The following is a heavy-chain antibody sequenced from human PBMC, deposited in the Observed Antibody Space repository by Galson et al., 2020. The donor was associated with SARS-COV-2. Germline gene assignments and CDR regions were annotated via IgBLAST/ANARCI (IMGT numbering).Heavy chain of an antibody. CDR2: IYPGDSDT. CDR1: GYSFTTYW. J-gene: IGHJ6*02. CDR3: ARRGYSDFDSMYYGMDV. Sequence: GESLKISCKGSGYSFTTYWIGWVRQMPGKGLEWMGIIYPGDSDTIYSPSFQGQVTISADKSINTAYLQWSSLKASDTATYYCARRGYSDFDSMYYGMDVWGQGTTVTVTS. D-gene: IGHD5-12*01. V-gene: IGHV5-51*01.